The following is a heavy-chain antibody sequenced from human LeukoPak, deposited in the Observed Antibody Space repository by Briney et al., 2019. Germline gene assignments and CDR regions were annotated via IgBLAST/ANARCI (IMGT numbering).Heavy chain of an antibody. CDR1: GYSISSGYY. CDR2: IYHSGST. Sequence: SETLSLTCAVSGYSISSGYYWGRIRQPPGKGLEWIGSIYHSGSTYYNPSLKSRVTISVDTSKNQFSLKLSSVTAADTAVYYCARQVVPAAIHSQFYFDYWGRGTLVTVSS. D-gene: IGHD2-2*02. CDR3: ARQVVPAAIHSQFYFDY. J-gene: IGHJ4*02. V-gene: IGHV4-38-2*01.